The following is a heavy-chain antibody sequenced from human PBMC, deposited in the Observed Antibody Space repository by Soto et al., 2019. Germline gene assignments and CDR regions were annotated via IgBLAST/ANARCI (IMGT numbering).Heavy chain of an antibody. CDR1: GYTFTGYY. V-gene: IGHV1-2*02. CDR3: ARSDQWLENFDF. D-gene: IGHD6-19*01. Sequence: QVQLVQSGAEVKKPGASVKVSCKTSGYTFTGYYIHWIRQAPGQGLEWMGWINPNSGDSNYSQEFQGRVTMTSDTSITSAYMHLTRLRSDDTSVYYCARSDQWLENFDFWGQGTLVTVSS. J-gene: IGHJ4*02. CDR2: INPNSGDS.